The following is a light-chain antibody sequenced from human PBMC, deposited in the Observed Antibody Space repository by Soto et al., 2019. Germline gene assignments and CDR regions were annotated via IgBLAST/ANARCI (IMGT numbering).Light chain of an antibody. CDR2: DAS. CDR3: QQRKFWPPIT. CDR1: QSVDIY. Sequence: ETVLTQSPATLSLSPGERATLSCRASQSVDIYLAWYQQKPGQAPRLLVYDASNMATGIPARFSGSASGTDFTLTISSLEPEDFAIYYCQQRKFWPPITFGGGTRVEIK. J-gene: IGKJ4*01. V-gene: IGKV3-11*01.